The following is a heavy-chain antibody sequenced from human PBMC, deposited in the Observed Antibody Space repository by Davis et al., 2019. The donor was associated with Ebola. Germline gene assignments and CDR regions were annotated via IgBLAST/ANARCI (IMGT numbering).Heavy chain of an antibody. V-gene: IGHV3-7*03. CDR3: ARDHVVAGVIFDF. CDR1: GFTFSAYW. D-gene: IGHD6-19*01. CDR2: IKYDGTEK. J-gene: IGHJ4*02. Sequence: AGSLRLSCAASGFTFSAYWMNWVRQAPGKGLEWVANIKYDGTEKYYVDSVKGRFTISRDNAKNSLYLQMSNLRAEDTAMYYCARDHVVAGVIFDFWGQGTLVTVSS.